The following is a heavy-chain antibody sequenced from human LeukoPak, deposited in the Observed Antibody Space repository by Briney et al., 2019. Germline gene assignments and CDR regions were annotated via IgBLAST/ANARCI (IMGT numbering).Heavy chain of an antibody. CDR1: GGSISGYY. V-gene: IGHV4-59*01. CDR3: ARGAAATRDY. Sequence: SETLSLTCTVSGGSISGYYWSWIRQPPGKGLEWIGYIHYSGTTDYNPSLKSRVTISVDTSKNQFSLKLTSVTAADTAVYDCARGAAATRDYWGQGILVTVSS. J-gene: IGHJ4*02. D-gene: IGHD2-15*01. CDR2: IHYSGTT.